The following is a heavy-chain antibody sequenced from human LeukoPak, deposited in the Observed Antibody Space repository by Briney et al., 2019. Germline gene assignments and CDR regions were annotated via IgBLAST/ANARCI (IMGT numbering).Heavy chain of an antibody. D-gene: IGHD3-22*01. Sequence: PGGSLRLSCAASGFTFSRYSMNWVRQAPGKGLEWVACISDSGNYVYYAESVKGRFTISRDNAKNSLYLQMNSLRAEDTAVYFCANLSPPDSSRPDPARDYWGQGTLVTVSS. CDR3: ANLSPPDSSRPDPARDY. CDR2: ISDSGNYV. J-gene: IGHJ4*02. CDR1: GFTFSRYS. V-gene: IGHV3-21*04.